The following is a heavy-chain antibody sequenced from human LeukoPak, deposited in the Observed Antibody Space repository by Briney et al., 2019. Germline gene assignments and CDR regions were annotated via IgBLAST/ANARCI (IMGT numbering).Heavy chain of an antibody. CDR2: ISGSGGST. D-gene: IGHD2-21*02. J-gene: IGHJ6*02. Sequence: GGSLRLSCAASGFTFSSYAMSWVRQAPGKGLEWVSAISGSGGSTYYADSVKGRFTISRDNSKNTLYLQMNSLRAEDTAVYYCAKVAYCGGDCFYYYYYGMDVWGQGTTVTVSS. CDR1: GFTFSSYA. V-gene: IGHV3-23*01. CDR3: AKVAYCGGDCFYYYYYGMDV.